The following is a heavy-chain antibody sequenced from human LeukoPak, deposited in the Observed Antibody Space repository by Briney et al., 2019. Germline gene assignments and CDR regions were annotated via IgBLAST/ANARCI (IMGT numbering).Heavy chain of an antibody. V-gene: IGHV3-9*01. Sequence: GGSLRLSCTASGFTFDDYAMHWVRHAPGKGLEWVSGISWNSGRIDYADSVKGRFTISRDNAKNSLYLQMNSLRAEDTAFYYCAKDRGSGLYYYIMDVWGQGTTVTVSS. D-gene: IGHD6-19*01. CDR2: ISWNSGRI. CDR3: AKDRGSGLYYYIMDV. J-gene: IGHJ6*02. CDR1: GFTFDDYA.